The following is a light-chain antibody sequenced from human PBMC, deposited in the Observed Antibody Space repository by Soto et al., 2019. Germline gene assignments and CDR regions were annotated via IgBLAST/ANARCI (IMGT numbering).Light chain of an antibody. CDR2: DAY. V-gene: IGKV1-5*01. J-gene: IGKJ4*01. CDR1: QSIRSW. CDR3: QQYESYSPLT. Sequence: DIQMTQSPSIPSASVGDRVTITCRASQSIRSWLAWYQQKPGKAPKLLIYDAYSLESGVPSRFSGRRSGTEFTLTIAGLQPEDFATYYCQQYESYSPLTFGGGTRWISN.